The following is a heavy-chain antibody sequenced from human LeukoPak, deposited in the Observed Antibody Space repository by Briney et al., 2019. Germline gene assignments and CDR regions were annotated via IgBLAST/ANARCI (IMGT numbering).Heavy chain of an antibody. CDR1: GGSISSGGYS. CDR2: IYYSGST. Sequence: SETLSLTCTVSGGSISSGGYSRSWIRQHPGKGLEWIGYIYYSGSTYYNPSLKSRVTISVDTSKNQFSLKLSSVTAADTAVYYCARSPGLVTYYYGMDVWGQGTTVTVSS. D-gene: IGHD1-14*01. V-gene: IGHV4-31*03. J-gene: IGHJ6*02. CDR3: ARSPGLVTYYYGMDV.